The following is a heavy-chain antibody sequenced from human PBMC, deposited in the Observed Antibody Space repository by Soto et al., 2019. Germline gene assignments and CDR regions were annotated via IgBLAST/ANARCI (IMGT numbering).Heavy chain of an antibody. D-gene: IGHD1-1*01. CDR2: IWYDSSYI. CDR3: AREEQERRWYYYMDV. V-gene: IGHV3-33*08. Sequence: TVGSLRLSCAASGFIFSSYSMNWVRQAPGKGLEWVTVIWYDSSYIYYADSVKGRFTISRDNSKNTLYLQMNSLRAEDTAVYYCAREEQERRWYYYMDVWGKGTTVTVSS. CDR1: GFIFSSYS. J-gene: IGHJ6*03.